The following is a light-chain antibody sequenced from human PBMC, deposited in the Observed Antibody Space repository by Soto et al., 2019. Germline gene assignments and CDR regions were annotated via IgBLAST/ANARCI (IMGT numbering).Light chain of an antibody. V-gene: IGLV1-44*01. CDR2: NNN. CDR1: CSNIASNT. Sequence: QSVLTQPPSASGTPGQRVTISCSGSCSNIASNTVNWYQQLPGTAPKLLIYNNNHRPSGVLDRFSGSKSGTSASLAISGLQSEDEADYYCAAWDDSLNGPLFGGGTKLTVL. CDR3: AAWDDSLNGPL. J-gene: IGLJ2*01.